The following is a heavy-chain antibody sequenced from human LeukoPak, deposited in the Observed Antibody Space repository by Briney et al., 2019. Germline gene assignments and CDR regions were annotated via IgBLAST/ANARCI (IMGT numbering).Heavy chain of an antibody. Sequence: SVKISCKTSVGTFSSYAISWVRQTPGQGLEWMGGIIPLFGTTHYAQKFQGRVTITAEESTSTAYMELSSLRSEDTAVYYCARGRGDIVVVPAATDAFDIWGQGTMVTVSS. CDR1: VGTFSSYA. D-gene: IGHD2-2*01. CDR3: ARGRGDIVVVPAATDAFDI. J-gene: IGHJ3*02. CDR2: IIPLFGTT. V-gene: IGHV1-69*13.